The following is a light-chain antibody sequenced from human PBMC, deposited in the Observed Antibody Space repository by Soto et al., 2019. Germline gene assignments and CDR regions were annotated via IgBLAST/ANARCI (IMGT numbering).Light chain of an antibody. V-gene: IGKV1-5*03. CDR3: QQYNSYPWT. CDR2: KAS. J-gene: IGKJ1*01. Sequence: IQMTQSPSTLSASVGDRVTFTCRASQTISTWLAWYQQKPREAPKLLIYKASTLEVGVPSRFSASGSGIEFTLTINTLQPADFATYYCQQYNSYPWTFGQGTKV. CDR1: QTISTW.